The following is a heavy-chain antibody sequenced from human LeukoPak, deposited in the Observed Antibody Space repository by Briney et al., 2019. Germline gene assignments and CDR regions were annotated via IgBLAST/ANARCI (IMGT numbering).Heavy chain of an antibody. CDR1: GFTFSSYA. D-gene: IGHD3-3*01. V-gene: IGHV3-30*04. CDR3: ARANGGETYYDFWSGYRSREFDY. CDR2: ISYDGSNK. Sequence: GGSLRLSCAASGFTFSSYAMHWVRQAPGKGLEWVAVISYDGSNKYYADSVKGRFTISRDNSKSTLYLQMNSLRAEDTAVYYCARANGGETYYDFWSGYRSREFDYWGQGTLVTVSS. J-gene: IGHJ4*02.